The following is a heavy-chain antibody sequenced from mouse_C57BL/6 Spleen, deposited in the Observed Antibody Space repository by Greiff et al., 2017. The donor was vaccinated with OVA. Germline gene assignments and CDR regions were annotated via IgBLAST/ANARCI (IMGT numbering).Heavy chain of an antibody. CDR3: AEGQGYFDY. Sequence: VQLQQSGAELVKPGASVKMSCKASGYTFTSYWITWVKQRPGQGLEWIGDIYPGSGSTNYNEKFKSKATLTVDTSSSTAYMQLSSLTSVDSAVYYCAEGQGYFDYWGKGTTLTVSS. J-gene: IGHJ2*01. D-gene: IGHD3-3*01. CDR2: IYPGSGST. V-gene: IGHV1-55*01. CDR1: GYTFTSYW.